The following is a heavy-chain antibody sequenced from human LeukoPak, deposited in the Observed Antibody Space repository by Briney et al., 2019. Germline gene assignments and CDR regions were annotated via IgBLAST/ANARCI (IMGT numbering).Heavy chain of an antibody. D-gene: IGHD3-22*01. CDR2: ISGRGGST. CDR3: AKGKDTYSYDSSGYYFGEY. CDR1: GFTFSSYA. J-gene: IGHJ4*02. Sequence: GGSLRLSCAASGFTFSSYAMSWVRQAPGKGGEGVSAISGRGGSTYYADSVRGGLTISRDNSKNTLYLQMNSLRAEDTAVYYCAKGKDTYSYDSSGYYFGEYWGQGTLVTVSS. V-gene: IGHV3-23*01.